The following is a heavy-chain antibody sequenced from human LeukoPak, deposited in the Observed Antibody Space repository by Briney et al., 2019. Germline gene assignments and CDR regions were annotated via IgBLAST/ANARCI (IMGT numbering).Heavy chain of an antibody. J-gene: IGHJ2*01. Sequence: NPSETLSLTCTVSGGSISSYYWSWIRQPPGKELEWIGYIYYSGSTNYNPSLKSRVTISVDTSKNQFSLKLSSVTAADTAVYYCARADRPSSLNGDYWYFDLWGRGTLVTVSS. D-gene: IGHD4-17*01. CDR2: IYYSGST. CDR1: GGSISSYY. CDR3: ARADRPSSLNGDYWYFDL. V-gene: IGHV4-59*01.